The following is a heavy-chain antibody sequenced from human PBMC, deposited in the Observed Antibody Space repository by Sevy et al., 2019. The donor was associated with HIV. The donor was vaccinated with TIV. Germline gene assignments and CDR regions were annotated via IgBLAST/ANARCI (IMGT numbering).Heavy chain of an antibody. V-gene: IGHV3-21*01. CDR3: ATDKGGYDPFDY. Sequence: GGSLRLSCAASGFTFSSYTPNWVRQAPGKGLEWVSSISYSSEYIYYADSVKGRFTISRDNAKNSLYLQMSSLRAEDTAVYYCATDKGGYDPFDYWGQGTLVTVSS. J-gene: IGHJ4*02. D-gene: IGHD5-12*01. CDR2: ISYSSEYI. CDR1: GFTFSSYT.